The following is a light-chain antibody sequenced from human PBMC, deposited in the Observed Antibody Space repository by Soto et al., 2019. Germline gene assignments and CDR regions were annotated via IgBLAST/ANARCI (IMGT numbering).Light chain of an antibody. CDR2: EVS. J-gene: IGLJ1*01. Sequence: QSALTQPASVSVSPGQSITISCTGTSSDVGGYNYVSWYQQHPGKAPKLMIYEVSDRPSGVSNRFSGSKSGNTASLTISGLQAEDEADYYCSSYTITSTYVSGTGTKVTVL. CDR1: SSDVGGYNY. CDR3: SSYTITSTYV. V-gene: IGLV2-14*01.